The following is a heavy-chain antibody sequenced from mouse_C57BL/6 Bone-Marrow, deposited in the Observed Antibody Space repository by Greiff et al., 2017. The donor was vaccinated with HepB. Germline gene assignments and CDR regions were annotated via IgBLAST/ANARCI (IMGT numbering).Heavy chain of an antibody. CDR1: GYTFTSYW. J-gene: IGHJ4*01. CDR2: IDPSDSYT. CDR3: ARAPTYYYGSSCYAMDY. D-gene: IGHD1-1*01. V-gene: IGHV1-69*01. Sequence: QVQLQQPGAELVMPGASVKLSCKASGYTFTSYWMHWVKQRPGQGLEWIGEIDPSDSYTNYNQKFKGKSTLPVDKSSSTAYMQLSSLTSEDSAVYYCARAPTYYYGSSCYAMDYWGQGTSVTVSS.